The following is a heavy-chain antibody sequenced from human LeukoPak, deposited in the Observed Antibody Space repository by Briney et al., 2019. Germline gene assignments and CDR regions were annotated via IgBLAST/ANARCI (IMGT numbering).Heavy chain of an antibody. Sequence: PSETLSLTCAVYGGSFSGYYWSWIRQPPGKGLEWIGEINHSGSTNYNPSLKSRVTISVDTSKNQFSLKLSSVTAADTAVYYCATKGIVGATYRDWGQGTLVTVSS. CDR1: GGSFSGYY. V-gene: IGHV4-34*01. D-gene: IGHD1-26*01. CDR2: INHSGST. CDR3: ATKGIVGATYRD. J-gene: IGHJ4*02.